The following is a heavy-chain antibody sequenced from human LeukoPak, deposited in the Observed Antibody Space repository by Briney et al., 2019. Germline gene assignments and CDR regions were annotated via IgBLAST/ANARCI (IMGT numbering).Heavy chain of an antibody. CDR1: GDSISSGDYS. CDR2: IFHSGSS. Sequence: PSETLSLTCAVSGDSISSGDYSWGWIRQPSGKGLEWIGYIFHSGSSCYNPSLKSRVTISVDKSKNQFSLRLTSVTAADTVVYYCARELWFVNAPGSWFDPWGQGTLVTVSS. CDR3: ARELWFVNAPGSWFDP. J-gene: IGHJ5*02. D-gene: IGHD3-10*01. V-gene: IGHV4-30-2*01.